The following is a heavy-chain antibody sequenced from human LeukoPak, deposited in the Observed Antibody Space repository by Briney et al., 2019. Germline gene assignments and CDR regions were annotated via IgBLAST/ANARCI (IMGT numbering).Heavy chain of an antibody. CDR3: AKDMEQDYGGNSRYYYYYCMDV. Sequence: GGSLRLSCAASGFTFDDYAMHWVRQAPGKGLEWVSLISGDGGSTYYADSVKGRFTISRDNSKNSLYLQMNSLRTEDTALYYCAKDMEQDYGGNSRYYYYYCMDVWGQGTTVTVSS. J-gene: IGHJ6*02. CDR1: GFTFDDYA. V-gene: IGHV3-43*02. CDR2: ISGDGGST. D-gene: IGHD4-23*01.